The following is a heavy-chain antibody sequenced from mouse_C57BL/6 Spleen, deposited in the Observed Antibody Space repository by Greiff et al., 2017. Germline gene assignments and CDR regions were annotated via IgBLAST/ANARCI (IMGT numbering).Heavy chain of an antibody. Sequence: VQLVESGPGLVAPSQSLSITCTVSGFSFTSYGVDWVRQPPGKGLEWLGVIWGGGSTNYNSALMSRLSISKDNSKSQVFLKMNSLQTDDTAMYYCAKLITTVVAPYYAMDYWGQGTSVTVSS. D-gene: IGHD1-1*01. CDR1: GFSFTSYG. CDR2: IWGGGST. J-gene: IGHJ4*01. CDR3: AKLITTVVAPYYAMDY. V-gene: IGHV2-9*01.